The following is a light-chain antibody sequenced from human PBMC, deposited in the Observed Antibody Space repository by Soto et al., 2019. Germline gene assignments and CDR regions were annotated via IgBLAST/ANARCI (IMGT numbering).Light chain of an antibody. J-gene: IGKJ4*01. CDR1: QSISSY. Sequence: DMQMTQSPSSLSASGVGRVTITCVASQSISSYLNWYQQTPGKAPKLLIYTASTLQSGVPSRFSGSGSGTDFTLTISSLQPEDFATFYCHQSYNTPLTFGGGTKVDIK. V-gene: IGKV1-39*01. CDR3: HQSYNTPLT. CDR2: TAS.